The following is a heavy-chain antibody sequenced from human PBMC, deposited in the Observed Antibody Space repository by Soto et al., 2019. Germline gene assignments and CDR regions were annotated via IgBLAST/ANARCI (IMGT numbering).Heavy chain of an antibody. CDR2: IYWNDDK. Sequence: QITLRESGPTLVKPTQTLTLTCTFSGFSLSTTGVGVGWIRQTPGKALEWLAFIYWNDDKRYNSFLNNRLAITRDTSQNQVVLALTDMAPVDTATYYCVHRVSAGQQIDFWGQGTLVTVSS. CDR3: VHRVSAGQQIDF. J-gene: IGHJ4*02. CDR1: GFSLSTTGVG. D-gene: IGHD2-2*01. V-gene: IGHV2-5*01.